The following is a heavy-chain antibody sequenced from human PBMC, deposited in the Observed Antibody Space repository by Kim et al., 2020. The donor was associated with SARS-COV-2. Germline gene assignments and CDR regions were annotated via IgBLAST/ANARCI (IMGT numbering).Heavy chain of an antibody. V-gene: IGHV6-1*01. Sequence: SQTLSLTCAISGDSVSSNSAAWNWIRQSPSRGLEWLGRTYYRSKWYNDYAVSVKSRITINPDTSKNQFSLQLNSVTPEDTAVYYCARDALGYCSSTSCYSLSPYYYYGMDVWGQGTTVTVSS. D-gene: IGHD2-2*01. CDR3: ARDALGYCSSTSCYSLSPYYYYGMDV. J-gene: IGHJ6*02. CDR1: GDSVSSNSAA. CDR2: TYYRSKWYN.